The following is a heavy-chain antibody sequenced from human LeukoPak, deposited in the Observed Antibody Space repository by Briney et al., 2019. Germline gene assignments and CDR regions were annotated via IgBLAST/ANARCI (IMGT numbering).Heavy chain of an antibody. CDR2: ISYDGSNK. D-gene: IGHD6-19*01. V-gene: IGHV3-30*03. CDR3: ARETSYSSGALV. J-gene: IGHJ6*04. Sequence: GRSLRLSCAASGFTFSSYGMHWVRQAPGKGLEWVAVISYDGSNKYYADSVKGRFTISRDNSKNTLYLQMNSLRAEDTAVYYCARETSYSSGALVWGKGTTVTISS. CDR1: GFTFSSYG.